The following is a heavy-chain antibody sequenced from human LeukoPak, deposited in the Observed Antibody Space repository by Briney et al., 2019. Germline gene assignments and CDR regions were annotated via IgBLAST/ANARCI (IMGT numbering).Heavy chain of an antibody. D-gene: IGHD1-1*01. V-gene: IGHV4-4*02. Sequence: PSGTLSLTCAVSGGSISTTNWWSWVRQPPGKGLEWIGEIYHSGSTNYNPSLKSRVTISVDKSMNQFSLKLNSVTAADTAVYYCARGMNGNWYYLDYWGQGTLVTVSS. J-gene: IGHJ4*02. CDR3: ARGMNGNWYYLDY. CDR2: IYHSGST. CDR1: GGSISTTNW.